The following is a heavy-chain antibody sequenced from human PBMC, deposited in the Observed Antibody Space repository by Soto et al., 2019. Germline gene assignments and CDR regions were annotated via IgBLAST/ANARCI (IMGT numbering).Heavy chain of an antibody. V-gene: IGHV5-51*01. CDR1: GYSFTSYW. CDR2: IYPGDSDT. CDR3: ARRLTGDRLGDAFDI. D-gene: IGHD7-27*01. Sequence: GESLKISCKGSGYSFTSYWLGWVRQMPGKGLEWMGIIYPGDSDTRYGPAFQGQVTISADKSISTAYLQWSSLKASDTAMYYGARRLTGDRLGDAFDIWGQGTMVTVSS. J-gene: IGHJ3*02.